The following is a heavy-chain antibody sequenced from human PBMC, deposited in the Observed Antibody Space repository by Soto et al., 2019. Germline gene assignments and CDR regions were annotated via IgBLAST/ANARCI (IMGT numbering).Heavy chain of an antibody. CDR3: ARENPGPYYHFWSGYSYGMDV. Sequence: QVQLGQSGAEVKKPGASVKVSCKASGYTFTGYYMHWVRQAPGQGLEWMGWINPNSGGTNYAQKFQGWVTMTRDTSISSAYMELSRLRSDDTAVYYCARENPGPYYHFWSGYSYGMDVWGQGTTVTVSS. D-gene: IGHD3-3*01. J-gene: IGHJ6*02. V-gene: IGHV1-2*04. CDR2: INPNSGGT. CDR1: GYTFTGYY.